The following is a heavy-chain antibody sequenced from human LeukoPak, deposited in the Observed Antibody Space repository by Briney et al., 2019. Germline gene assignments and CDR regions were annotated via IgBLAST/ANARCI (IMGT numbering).Heavy chain of an antibody. CDR3: ASLDILTGRNFDY. CDR1: GGTFSSYA. V-gene: IGHV1-69*13. Sequence: GASVKVSCKASGGTFSSYAISWVRQAPGQGLEWMGGVIPIFGTANYAQKFQGTVTITADESPSTAYMELSSLRSEDTAVYYCASLDILTGRNFDYWGQGTLVTVSS. J-gene: IGHJ4*02. D-gene: IGHD3-9*01. CDR2: VIPIFGTA.